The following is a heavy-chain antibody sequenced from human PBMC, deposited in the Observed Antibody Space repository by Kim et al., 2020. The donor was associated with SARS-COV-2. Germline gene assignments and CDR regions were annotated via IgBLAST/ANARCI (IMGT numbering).Heavy chain of an antibody. Sequence: GGSLRLSCAASGFTFSSYAMSWVRQAPGKGLEWVSAISGSGGSTYYADSVKGRFTISRDNSKNTLYLQMNSLRAEDTAVYYCAKDFEGGSGWYDAFDIWGQGTMVTVSS. CDR1: GFTFSSYA. D-gene: IGHD6-19*01. CDR2: ISGSGGST. J-gene: IGHJ3*02. V-gene: IGHV3-23*01. CDR3: AKDFEGGSGWYDAFDI.